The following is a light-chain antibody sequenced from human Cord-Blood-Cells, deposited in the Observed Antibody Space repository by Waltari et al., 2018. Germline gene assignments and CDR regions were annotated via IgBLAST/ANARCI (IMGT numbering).Light chain of an antibody. CDR1: QSIRSY. J-gene: IGKJ2*01. Sequence: DSQMAQSPSSLSAPVADRVTIPSLAMQSIRSYLYWYQQKPGKAPHLLIYASSSLQSGVPSGFSGSGSGADFTLPISSLQPEEFATYYCQQSDSTPLYTFGQGTKLEIK. V-gene: IGKV1-39*01. CDR2: ASS. CDR3: QQSDSTPLYT.